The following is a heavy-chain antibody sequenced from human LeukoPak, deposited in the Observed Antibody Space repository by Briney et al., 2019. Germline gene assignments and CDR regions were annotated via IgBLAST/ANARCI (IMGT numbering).Heavy chain of an antibody. V-gene: IGHV4-34*01. CDR1: GGSFSGYY. CDR2: VYYGRSP. Sequence: SQTLSLTCAVYGGSFSGYYWSWIRQPPGKGLEWIGSVYYGRSPYFNPSLESRATISVDTSKNHFSLKMSSVTAADTAVYYCARSSGTGTFSYWGQGTLVTVSS. D-gene: IGHD6-25*01. J-gene: IGHJ4*02. CDR3: ARSSGTGTFSY.